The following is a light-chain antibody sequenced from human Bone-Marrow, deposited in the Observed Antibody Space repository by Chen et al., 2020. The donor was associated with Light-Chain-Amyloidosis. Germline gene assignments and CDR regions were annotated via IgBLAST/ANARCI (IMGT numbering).Light chain of an antibody. CDR2: LGS. CDR1: QSLLHSNRYTY. CDR3: MQALQTPLT. V-gene: IGKV2-28*01. J-gene: IGKJ4*01. Sequence: DIVMTQSPISLSVTPGAPASISCRSSQSLLHSNRYTYLDWYLQKPGQSPQLLIYLGSNRASGVPDRFSGSGSGTDFTLKISRVEAEDVGVYYCMQALQTPLTFGGGTKVEI.